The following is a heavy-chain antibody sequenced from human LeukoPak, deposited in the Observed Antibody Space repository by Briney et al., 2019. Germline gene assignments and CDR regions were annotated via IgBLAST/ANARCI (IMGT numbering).Heavy chain of an antibody. D-gene: IGHD2-2*01. CDR2: IYHSGST. V-gene: IGHV4-30-2*01. Sequence: SETLSLTCTVSGGSISSGGYYWSWIRQPPGKGLEWIGYIYHSGSTYYNPSLKSRVTISVDRSKNQFSLKLSSVTAADTAVYYCARAGDIVVVPAANDAFDIWGQGTMVTVSS. CDR3: ARAGDIVVVPAANDAFDI. CDR1: GGSISSGGYY. J-gene: IGHJ3*02.